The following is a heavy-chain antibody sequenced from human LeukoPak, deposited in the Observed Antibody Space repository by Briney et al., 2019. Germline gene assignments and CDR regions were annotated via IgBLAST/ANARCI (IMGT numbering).Heavy chain of an antibody. CDR1: GYTFTSYA. CDR3: ARGTYYYDSSGYTVEAFDI. J-gene: IGHJ3*02. V-gene: IGHV1-3*03. CDR2: INAGNGNT. D-gene: IGHD3-22*01. Sequence: ASVKVSCKASGYTFTSYAMHWVRQAPGQRLEWMGWINAGNGNTKYSQEFQGRVTITRDTSASTAYMELSSLRSEDMAVYYCARGTYYYDSSGYTVEAFDIWGQGTMVTVSS.